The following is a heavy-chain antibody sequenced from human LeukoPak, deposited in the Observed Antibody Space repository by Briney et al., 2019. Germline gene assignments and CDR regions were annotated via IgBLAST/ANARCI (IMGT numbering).Heavy chain of an antibody. D-gene: IGHD3-16*02. CDR2: ITASGGST. J-gene: IGHJ4*02. CDR3: AKDVITFGGVIALPFDY. Sequence: GGSLRLSSAASGFTFSSNAMSWVRQAPGKGLEWVSTITASGGSTYYADSVKGRFTISRDNSKNTLYLQMNSLRAEDTAVYYCAKDVITFGGVIALPFDYWGQGTLVTVSS. CDR1: GFTFSSNA. V-gene: IGHV3-23*01.